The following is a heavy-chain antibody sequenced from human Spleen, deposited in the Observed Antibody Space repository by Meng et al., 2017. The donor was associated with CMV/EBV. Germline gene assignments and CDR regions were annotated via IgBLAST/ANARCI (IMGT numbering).Heavy chain of an antibody. CDR2: IIPIFGTA. V-gene: IGHV1-69*05. CDR1: VGTFSSYA. D-gene: IGHD3-16*02. J-gene: IGHJ5*02. Sequence: SVKVSCKASVGTFSSYAISWVRQAPGQGLEWMGGIIPIFGTANYAQKFQGRVTITTDESTSTAYMELSSLRSEDTAVYYCARSGLGAFTFGGVIVNGGWFDPWGQGTLVTVSS. CDR3: ARSGLGAFTFGGVIVNGGWFDP.